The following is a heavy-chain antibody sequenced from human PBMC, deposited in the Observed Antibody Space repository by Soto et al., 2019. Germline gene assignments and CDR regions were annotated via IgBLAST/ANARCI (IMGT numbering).Heavy chain of an antibody. CDR1: GFTFSSYW. Sequence: EVQLVESGGGLVQPGESLRLSCAASGFTFSSYWMHWVRQAPGKGLVWVSRINSDGSRTNYADSVKGRFTVSRDNAKNTQYLQMTSLRAEDTAVYYCARLLTGSWNWFDPWGQGTLVTVSS. CDR2: INSDGSRT. D-gene: IGHD6-13*01. J-gene: IGHJ5*02. CDR3: ARLLTGSWNWFDP. V-gene: IGHV3-74*01.